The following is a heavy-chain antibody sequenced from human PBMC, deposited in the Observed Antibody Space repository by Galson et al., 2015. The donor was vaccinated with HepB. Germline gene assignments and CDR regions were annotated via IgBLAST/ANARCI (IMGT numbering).Heavy chain of an antibody. J-gene: IGHJ6*02. CDR3: ARGYQRGDV. V-gene: IGHV4-34*01. CDR2: INHSGST. D-gene: IGHD2-2*01. CDR1: GGSFSGYY. Sequence: SETLSLTCAVYGGSFSGYYWSWIRQPPGKGLEWIGEINHSGSTNYNPSLKSRVTISVDTSKNQFSLKLSSVTAADTAVYYCARGYQRGDVWGQGTTVTVSS.